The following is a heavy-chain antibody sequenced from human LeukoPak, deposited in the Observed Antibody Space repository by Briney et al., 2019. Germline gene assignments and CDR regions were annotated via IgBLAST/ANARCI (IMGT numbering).Heavy chain of an antibody. Sequence: KPSETLSLTCTVSAASISSYYWSWIRQPPGKGLEWIGYIYYSGSTNYNPSLKTRVTISVDTSKNQFSLKLSSVTAADTAVYYCASGGDYFAPLAYNWFDPWGQGTLVTVSS. D-gene: IGHD4-17*01. CDR2: IYYSGST. CDR1: AASISSYY. J-gene: IGHJ5*02. CDR3: ASGGDYFAPLAYNWFDP. V-gene: IGHV4-59*01.